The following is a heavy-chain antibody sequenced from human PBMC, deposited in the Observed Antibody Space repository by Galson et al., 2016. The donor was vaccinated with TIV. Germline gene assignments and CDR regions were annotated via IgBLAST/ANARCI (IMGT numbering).Heavy chain of an antibody. CDR3: AKGKEYYEF. D-gene: IGHD3-16*01. Sequence: QSGAEVTKPGESLIISCKASGSMFSAHWFGWVRQMPGKGPEWIGIMNPGDSETRYSPSFEGQVTISADNSISTAYLQWHSLKASDTAVYYCAKGKEYYEFWGQGTLVTVSS. J-gene: IGHJ4*02. CDR2: MNPGDSET. V-gene: IGHV5-51*03. CDR1: GSMFSAHW.